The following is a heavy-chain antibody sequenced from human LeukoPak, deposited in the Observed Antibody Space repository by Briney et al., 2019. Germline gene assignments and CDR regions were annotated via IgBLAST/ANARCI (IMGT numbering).Heavy chain of an antibody. V-gene: IGHV4-39*01. CDR3: ARHDDSRQLVLMVYAYRPYYMDV. J-gene: IGHJ6*03. D-gene: IGHD2-8*01. CDR1: GGSISSSSYN. CDR2: IYDSGST. Sequence: SETLSLTCTVSGGSISSSSYNWGWIRQPPGKGLEGIGRIYDSGSTYYNPALKSRVTISVDTSKNQFSLKLSSGTAADTAVYYYARHDDSRQLVLMVYAYRPYYMDVWVKGTTVTVSS.